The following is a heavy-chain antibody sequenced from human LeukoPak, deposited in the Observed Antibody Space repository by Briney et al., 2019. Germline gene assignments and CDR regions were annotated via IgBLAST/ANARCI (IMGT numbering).Heavy chain of an antibody. CDR2: INHSGST. Sequence: ETLSLTCAVYGGSFSGYYWGWVRQPPGEGLEWVGEINHSGSTNYNPSLKSRVTISVDTSKNQFSLKLSSVTAADTAVYYCARELYDYVWGGSLVRFDPWGQGTLVTVSS. V-gene: IGHV4-34*01. D-gene: IGHD3-16*01. CDR1: GGSFSGYY. CDR3: ARELYDYVWGGSLVRFDP. J-gene: IGHJ5*02.